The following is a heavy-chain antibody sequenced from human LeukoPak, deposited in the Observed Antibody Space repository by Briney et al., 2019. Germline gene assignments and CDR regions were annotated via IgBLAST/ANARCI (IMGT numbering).Heavy chain of an antibody. CDR3: ARQYVIAAAGLGSWFDP. V-gene: IGHV4-39*01. Sequence: SETLSLTCAVSGGSISSSSYYWGWIRQPPGKGLEWIGSIYYSGSTYYNPSLKSRVTISVDTSKNQFSLKLSSVTAADTAVYYCARQYVIAAAGLGSWFDPWGQGTLVTVSS. D-gene: IGHD6-13*01. CDR1: GGSISSSSYY. CDR2: IYYSGST. J-gene: IGHJ5*02.